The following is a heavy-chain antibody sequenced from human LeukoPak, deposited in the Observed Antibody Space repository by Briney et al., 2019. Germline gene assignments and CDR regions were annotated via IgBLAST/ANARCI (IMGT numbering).Heavy chain of an antibody. J-gene: IGHJ4*02. CDR3: ARVWVDSSGRYFDY. CDR1: VGSLSGYY. CDR2: INQSGNT. D-gene: IGHD3-22*01. Sequence: NPSETLSLTCGVYVGSLSGYYWSWIRQPPGKGLEWIGEINQSGNTNYNPSLKSRVTISVDTSENQFSLNLSSVTAADTAVYYCARVWVDSSGRYFDYWGQGTLVTVSS. V-gene: IGHV4-34*01.